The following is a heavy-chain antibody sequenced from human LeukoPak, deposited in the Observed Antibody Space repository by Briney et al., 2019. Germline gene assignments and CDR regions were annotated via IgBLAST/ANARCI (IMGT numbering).Heavy chain of an antibody. CDR2: FDPEDGET. CDR1: GYTLTELS. CDR3: ATGRGCYDSSGYRSYYYGMDV. D-gene: IGHD3-22*01. J-gene: IGHJ6*02. V-gene: IGHV1-24*01. Sequence: ASVKVSCKVSGYTLTELSMHWVRQAPGKGLEWMGGFDPEDGETIYAQKFQGRVTTTEDTSTDTAYMELSSLRSEDTAVYYCATGRGCYDSSGYRSYYYGMDVWGQGTTVTVSS.